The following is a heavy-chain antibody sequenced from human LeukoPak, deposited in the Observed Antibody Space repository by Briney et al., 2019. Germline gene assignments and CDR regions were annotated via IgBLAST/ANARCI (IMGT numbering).Heavy chain of an antibody. CDR1: GFTFSSYS. CDR2: ISSSSSTI. CDR3: ARERGEGGAPFDY. D-gene: IGHD3-10*01. V-gene: IGHV3-48*01. J-gene: IGHJ4*02. Sequence: PGGSLRLSCAASGFTFSSYSMNWVRQAPGKGLEWVSYISSSSSTIYYADSVKGRFTISRDNAKNSLYLQTNSLRAEDTAVYYCARERGEGGAPFDYWGQGTLVTVSS.